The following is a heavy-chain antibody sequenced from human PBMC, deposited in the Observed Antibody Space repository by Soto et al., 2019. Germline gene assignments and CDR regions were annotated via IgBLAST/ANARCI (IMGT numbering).Heavy chain of an antibody. V-gene: IGHV1-18*01. D-gene: IGHD3-16*02. J-gene: IGHJ4*02. CDR1: GYTFTSYG. CDR3: ARDIVQETLWDY. CDR2: ISAYNGNT. Sequence: ASVKVSCKASGYTFTSYGIIWVRQAPGQGLEWMGWISAYNGNTNYAQKLQGRVTMTTDTSTSTAYMELRSLRSDDTAVYYCARDIVQETLWDYWGQGTLVTVSS.